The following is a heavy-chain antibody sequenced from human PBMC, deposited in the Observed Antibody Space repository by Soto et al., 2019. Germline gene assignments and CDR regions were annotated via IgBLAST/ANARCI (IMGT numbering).Heavy chain of an antibody. CDR1: GFTFSSYA. CDR3: ARAGYCSGGSCHETVPDY. CDR2: ISYDGSNK. J-gene: IGHJ4*02. Sequence: QVQLVESGGGVVQPGRSLRLSCAASGFTFSSYAMHWVRQAPGKGLEWVAVISYDGSNKYYADSVKGRFTISRDNSKNTLYLQMNSLRAEDTAVYYCARAGYCSGGSCHETVPDYWGQGTLVTVSS. D-gene: IGHD2-15*01. V-gene: IGHV3-30-3*01.